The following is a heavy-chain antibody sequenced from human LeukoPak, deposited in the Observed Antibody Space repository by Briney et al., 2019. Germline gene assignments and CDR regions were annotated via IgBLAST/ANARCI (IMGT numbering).Heavy chain of an antibody. Sequence: TGRSLRLSCAASGFTFDDYAMQWVRQAPGKGLEWVSGISWTSGSIGYADSVKGRFTISRDNAKNSLYLQMNSLRAEGMALYYCAKDTEAVGSLGYFDYWGQGTLVTVSS. CDR3: AKDTEAVGSLGYFDY. CDR2: ISWTSGSI. CDR1: GFTFDDYA. D-gene: IGHD1-14*01. J-gene: IGHJ4*02. V-gene: IGHV3-9*03.